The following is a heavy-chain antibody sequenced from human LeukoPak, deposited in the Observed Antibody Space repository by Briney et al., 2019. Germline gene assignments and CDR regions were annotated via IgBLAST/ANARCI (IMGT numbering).Heavy chain of an antibody. CDR3: ARGATVTADYDY. D-gene: IGHD4-17*01. J-gene: IGHJ4*02. V-gene: IGHV3-21*01. CDR1: GFTFSSYS. Sequence: GSLRLSCAASGFTFSSYSMNWVRQAPGKGLEWVSSISSSSSYIYYADSVKGRFTISRDNAKNSLYLQMNSLRAEDTAVYYCARGATVTADYDYWGQGTLVTVSS. CDR2: ISSSSSYI.